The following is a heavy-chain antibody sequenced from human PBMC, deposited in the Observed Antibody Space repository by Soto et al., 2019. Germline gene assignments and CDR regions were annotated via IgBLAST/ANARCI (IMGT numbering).Heavy chain of an antibody. D-gene: IGHD5-12*01. CDR1: GGSISNYY. J-gene: IGHJ4*02. V-gene: IGHV4-4*07. CDR2: IYTSGST. Sequence: QVQLQESGPGLVKPSETLSLTCTVSGGSISNYYWSWIRQPAGKGLEWIGRIYTSGSTNYNPSRKSRVTMSVDTSKNQFSMKLSSVTAADTAVYYCARGMSGYDYIFDYWGQGTLVTVSS. CDR3: ARGMSGYDYIFDY.